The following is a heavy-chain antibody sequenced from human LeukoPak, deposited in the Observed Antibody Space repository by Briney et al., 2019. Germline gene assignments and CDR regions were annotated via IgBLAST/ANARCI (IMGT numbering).Heavy chain of an antibody. CDR2: SDPEDGET. D-gene: IGHD3-16*02. J-gene: IGHJ4*02. Sequence: ASVKVSCKVSGYTLTELSMHWVRQAPGKGLEWMGGSDPEDGETIYAQKFQGRVTMTEDTSTDTAYMELSSLRSEDTAVYYCATVDYVWGSYRPFDYWGQGTLVTVSS. V-gene: IGHV1-24*01. CDR1: GYTLTELS. CDR3: ATVDYVWGSYRPFDY.